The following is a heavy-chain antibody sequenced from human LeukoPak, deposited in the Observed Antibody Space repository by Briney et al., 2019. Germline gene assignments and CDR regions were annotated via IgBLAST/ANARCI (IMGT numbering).Heavy chain of an antibody. CDR1: GFTFSSNY. CDR3: AREGYSSGWYRL. D-gene: IGHD6-19*01. Sequence: GGSLRLSCAASGFTFSSNYMSWVRQAPGKGLEWVSVIYSGGSTYYADSVKGRFTISRDNSKNTLYLQMNSLRAEDTAVYYCAREGYSSGWYRLWGQGTLVTVSS. CDR2: IYSGGST. J-gene: IGHJ4*02. V-gene: IGHV3-53*01.